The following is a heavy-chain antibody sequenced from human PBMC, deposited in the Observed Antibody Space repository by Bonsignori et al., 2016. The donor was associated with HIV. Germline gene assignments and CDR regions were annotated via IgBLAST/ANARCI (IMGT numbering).Heavy chain of an antibody. CDR3: ARPERSGWYNWFDP. D-gene: IGHD6-13*01. CDR2: MNPNSGNT. Sequence: ASVKVSCKASGYTFTSYDINWVRQASGQGLEWMGWMNPNSGNTGYAQKFQGRVTMTRNTSTSTAFLELSSLRSEDTAVYYCARPERSGWYNWFDPWGQGTLVTVSS. CDR1: GYTFTSYD. J-gene: IGHJ5*02. V-gene: IGHV1-8*01.